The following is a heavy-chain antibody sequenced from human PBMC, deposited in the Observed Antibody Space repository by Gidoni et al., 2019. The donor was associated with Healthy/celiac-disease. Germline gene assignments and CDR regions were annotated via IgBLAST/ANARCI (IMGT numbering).Heavy chain of an antibody. D-gene: IGHD7-27*01. CDR1: GFTFSSYA. J-gene: IGHJ5*02. CDR3: AKRGAGDRGWFDP. V-gene: IGHV3-23*01. Sequence: EVQLLESGGGLVQPGGSLRLSCSASGFTFSSYAMSWVRQAPGKGVEWVSAIRGRGGSTYYADSVKGRFTNSRDNSKNTLDLQMNRLRAEDTAVYYWAKRGAGDRGWFDPWGQGTLVTGSS. CDR2: IRGRGGST.